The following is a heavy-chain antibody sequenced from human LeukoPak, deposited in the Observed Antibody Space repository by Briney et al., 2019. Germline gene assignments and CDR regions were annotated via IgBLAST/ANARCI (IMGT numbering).Heavy chain of an antibody. CDR3: ARGGDYGGNSEAVDY. CDR1: GGSISSYY. CDR2: IYYSGST. V-gene: IGHV4-59*12. D-gene: IGHD4-23*01. J-gene: IGHJ4*02. Sequence: SETLSLTCTVSGGSISSYYWSWIRQPPGKGLEWIGYIYYSGSTNYNPSLKSRVTISVDTSKNQFSLKLSSVTAADTAVYYCARGGDYGGNSEAVDYWGQGTLVTVSS.